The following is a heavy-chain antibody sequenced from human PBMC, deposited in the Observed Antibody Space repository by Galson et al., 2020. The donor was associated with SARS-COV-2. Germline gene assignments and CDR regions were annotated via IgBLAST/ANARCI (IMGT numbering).Heavy chain of an antibody. V-gene: IGHV4-59*01. Sequence: ASETLSLTCTVSGGSISGYFWTWVWQPPGKGLEWIGYVYHKDSTSYKPSLKSRVNLSLDASNNKISLQLTSVTAADTAGYFCARGGVGQWPKQFFLDAWGQGTLVNVSS. D-gene: IGHD6-19*01. CDR1: GGSISGYF. CDR2: VYHKDST. CDR3: ARGGVGQWPKQFFLDA. J-gene: IGHJ5*02.